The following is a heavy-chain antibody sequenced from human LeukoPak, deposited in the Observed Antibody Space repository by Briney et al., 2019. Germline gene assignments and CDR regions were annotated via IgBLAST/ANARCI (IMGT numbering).Heavy chain of an antibody. Sequence: GGSVRLSCTASGFTFSSNGMHWVRQAPGKGLEWVAVISYDGSNKHYADSVKGRFTISRDNSTNTLYLQMNSLRAKDTAFYYCAKDLGLRGIYGPRGGKTIDYWGEGTLVTVSS. CDR2: ISYDGSNK. CDR3: AKDLGLRGIYGPRGGKTIDY. CDR1: GFTFSSNG. D-gene: IGHD2-21*01. J-gene: IGHJ4*02. V-gene: IGHV3-30*18.